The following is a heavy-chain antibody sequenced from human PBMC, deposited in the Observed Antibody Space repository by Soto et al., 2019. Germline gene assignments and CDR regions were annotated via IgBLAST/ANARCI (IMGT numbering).Heavy chain of an antibody. J-gene: IGHJ3*01. D-gene: IGHD3-16*02. Sequence: GGTLRLSCASSGFTLSSAAVNWVRQAPQKGLEWVSYISDSGDRTYYADSVKGRFTISRDRSENTVSLQMDSLRAEDTAVYYCAKDRGIIVKAGDAFDVWGQGTKVTVSS. CDR1: GFTLSSAA. CDR3: AKDRGIIVKAGDAFDV. CDR2: ISDSGDRT. V-gene: IGHV3-23*01.